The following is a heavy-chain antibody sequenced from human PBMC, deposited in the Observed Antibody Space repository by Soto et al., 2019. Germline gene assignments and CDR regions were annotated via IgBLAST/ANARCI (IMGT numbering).Heavy chain of an antibody. D-gene: IGHD5-18*01. CDR1: GTSVSNYY. V-gene: IGHV4-4*07. CDR3: ARGGIQLSDACDY. J-gene: IGHJ4*02. Sequence: PSETLSLTCSVSGTSVSNYYWSWIRQPAGKGLEHIGRIYTSGSTSYNPSLKSRVTMSMDTSQTQIYLNLTSVTAPDTAGYYWARGGIQLSDACDYWGQGILVTVSS. CDR2: IYTSGST.